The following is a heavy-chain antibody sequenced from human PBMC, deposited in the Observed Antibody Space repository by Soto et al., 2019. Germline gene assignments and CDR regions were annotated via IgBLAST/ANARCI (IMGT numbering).Heavy chain of an antibody. CDR2: ISGSADST. Sequence: PGGSLRLSCAASGFTFSSYAMSWVRQAPGKGLEWVSAISGSADSTYYADSVKGRFTISRDNSKNTLSLQMNSLRAEDTAVYYCAKESYFGSGGIFDHWGQGTQVTVSS. D-gene: IGHD3-10*01. J-gene: IGHJ4*02. CDR3: AKESYFGSGGIFDH. CDR1: GFTFSSYA. V-gene: IGHV3-23*01.